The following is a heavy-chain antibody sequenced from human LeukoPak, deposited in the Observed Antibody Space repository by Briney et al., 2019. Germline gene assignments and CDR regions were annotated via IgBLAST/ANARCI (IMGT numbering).Heavy chain of an antibody. V-gene: IGHV3-66*01. CDR2: IYSGGST. Sequence: GGSLRLSCAASGFTVSSNYMSWVRQAPGKGLEWVSVIYSGGSTYYADSVKGRFTISRDNSKNTLYLQMNSLRAEDTAVYYCARGSYSSSWSPRVYFDYWGQGTLVTVSS. CDR1: GFTVSSNY. J-gene: IGHJ4*02. D-gene: IGHD6-13*01. CDR3: ARGSYSSSWSPRVYFDY.